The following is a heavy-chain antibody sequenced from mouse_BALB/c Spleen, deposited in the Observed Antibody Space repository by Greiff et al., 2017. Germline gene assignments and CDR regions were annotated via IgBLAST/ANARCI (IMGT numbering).Heavy chain of an antibody. Sequence: EVHLVESGGGLVQPGGSRKLSCAASGFTFSSFGMHWVRQAPEKGLEWVAYISSGSSTIYYADTVKGRFTISRDNPKNTLFLQMTSLRSEDTAMYYCARISGYYGLNYAMDYWGQGTSVTVSS. V-gene: IGHV5-17*02. CDR3: ARISGYYGLNYAMDY. CDR1: GFTFSSFG. D-gene: IGHD2-3*01. CDR2: ISSGSSTI. J-gene: IGHJ4*01.